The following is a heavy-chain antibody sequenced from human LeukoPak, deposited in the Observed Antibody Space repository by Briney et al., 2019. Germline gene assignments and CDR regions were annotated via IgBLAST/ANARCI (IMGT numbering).Heavy chain of an antibody. V-gene: IGHV1-18*01. J-gene: IGHJ4*02. CDR2: ISTYNGNT. CDR3: ARASFDH. CDR1: GYTFVTYG. Sequence: ASVKVSCKASGYTFVTYGINWLRQAPGQGPEWIVWISTYNGNTKYALKFHDTVTLTRDTYTTTSYMELKSLTSDDRAVYYCARASFDHWGQGTLVIVSS.